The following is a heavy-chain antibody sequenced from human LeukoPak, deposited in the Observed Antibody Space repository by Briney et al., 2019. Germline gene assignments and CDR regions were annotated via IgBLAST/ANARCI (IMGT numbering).Heavy chain of an antibody. CDR3: ARLLSGLGYGMDV. CDR2: IYYSGST. CDR1: GGSISSYY. Sequence: PSETLSLTCTVSGGSISSYYWSWIRQPPGKGLEWIGYIYYSGSTNYNPSLKSRVTISVDTSKNQFSLKLSSVTAADTAVYYCARLLSGLGYGMDVWGQGTTVTVSS. V-gene: IGHV4-59*12. D-gene: IGHD3/OR15-3a*01. J-gene: IGHJ6*02.